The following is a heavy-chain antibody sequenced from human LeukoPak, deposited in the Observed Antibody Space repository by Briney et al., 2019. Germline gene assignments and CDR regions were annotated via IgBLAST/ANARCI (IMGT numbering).Heavy chain of an antibody. V-gene: IGHV3-7*04. CDR2: IKHDGSDK. CDR1: GFTFSSYA. Sequence: GGSLRLSCAASGFTFSSYAMSWVRQAPGKGLEWVANIKHDGSDKYYVDSVKGRFTISRDNAENSLYLQMNSLRAEDTAMYYCARSQSLGYWGQGTLVTVSS. CDR3: ARSQSLGY. J-gene: IGHJ4*02.